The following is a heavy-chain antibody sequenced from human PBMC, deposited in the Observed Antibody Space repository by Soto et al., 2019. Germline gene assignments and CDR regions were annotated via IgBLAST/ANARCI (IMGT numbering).Heavy chain of an antibody. V-gene: IGHV4-59*01. Sequence: SETLSLTCTVSGGSISSYYWSWIRQPPGKGLEWIGYIYYSGSTNYNPSLKSRVTISVDTSKNQFSLKLSYVTAADTAVDYCARAPQYYDYVWGSYQGFFDYWGQGTLVTVSS. D-gene: IGHD3-16*02. CDR1: GGSISSYY. J-gene: IGHJ4*02. CDR3: ARAPQYYDYVWGSYQGFFDY. CDR2: IYYSGST.